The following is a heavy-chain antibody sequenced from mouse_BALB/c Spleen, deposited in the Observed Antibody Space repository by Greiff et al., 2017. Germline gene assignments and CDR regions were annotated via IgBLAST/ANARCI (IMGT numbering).Heavy chain of an antibody. CDR3: ARQGDLFDY. V-gene: IGHV5-12-2*01. CDR2: ISNGGGST. J-gene: IGHJ2*01. CDR1: GFTFSSYT. Sequence: EVQLHESGGGLVQPGGSLKLSCAASGFTFSSYTMSWVRQTPEKRLEWVAYISNGGGSTYYPDTVKGRFTISRDNAKNTLYLQMSSLKSEDTAMYYCARQGDLFDYWGQGTTLTVSS.